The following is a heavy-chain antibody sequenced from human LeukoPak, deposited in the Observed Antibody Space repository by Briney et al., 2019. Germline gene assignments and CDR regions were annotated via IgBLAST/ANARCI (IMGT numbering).Heavy chain of an antibody. V-gene: IGHV4-39*01. J-gene: IGHJ5*02. CDR2: IYYSGST. CDR3: ARQNWGDTFDP. D-gene: IGHD1-26*01. Sequence: SETLSLTCTVSGGSISSSSYYWGWIRQPPGKGLEWIGRIYYSGSTYYNPSLKSRVTISVDTSKNQFSLKLSSVTAADTAVYYCARQNWGDTFDPWGQGTLVTVSS. CDR1: GGSISSSSYY.